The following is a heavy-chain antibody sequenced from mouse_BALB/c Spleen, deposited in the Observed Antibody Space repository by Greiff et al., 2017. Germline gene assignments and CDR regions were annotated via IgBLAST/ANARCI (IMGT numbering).Heavy chain of an antibody. Sequence: VQLKQSGAELVKPGASVKLSCTASGFNIKDTYMHWVKQRPEQGLEWIGRIDPANGNTKYDPKFQGKATITADTSSNTAYLQLSSLTSEDTAVYYCATIHYYGYYAMDYWGQGTSVTVSS. J-gene: IGHJ4*01. D-gene: IGHD1-2*01. CDR1: GFNIKDTY. V-gene: IGHV14-3*02. CDR3: ATIHYYGYYAMDY. CDR2: IDPANGNT.